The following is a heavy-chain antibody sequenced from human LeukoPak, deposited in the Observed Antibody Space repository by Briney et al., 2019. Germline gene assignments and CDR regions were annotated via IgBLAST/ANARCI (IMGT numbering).Heavy chain of an antibody. CDR2: INAGNGNT. Sequence: VASVKVSCKASGYTFTSYAMHWVRQAPGQRLEWMGWINAGNGNTKYSQKFQGRVTITGDTSASTAYMELSSLRSEDTAVYYCARGSGASGIYGMDVWGQGTTVTVSS. CDR1: GYTFTSYA. V-gene: IGHV1-3*01. D-gene: IGHD3-10*01. J-gene: IGHJ6*02. CDR3: ARGSGASGIYGMDV.